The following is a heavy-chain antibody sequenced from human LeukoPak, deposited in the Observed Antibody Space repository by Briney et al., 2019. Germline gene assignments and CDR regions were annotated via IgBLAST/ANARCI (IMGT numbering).Heavy chain of an antibody. J-gene: IGHJ3*02. V-gene: IGHV3-9*01. Sequence: PGRSLRLSCAASGFTFDDYAMRWVRQVPGKGLEWVAGISRHSDSIGYADSVKGRFTISRDNAKNSLYLQMSSLRAEDTALYYCAKVPHYYGSGSYRDPAFDMWGQGTMVTVSS. CDR2: ISRHSDSI. D-gene: IGHD3-10*01. CDR1: GFTFDDYA. CDR3: AKVPHYYGSGSYRDPAFDM.